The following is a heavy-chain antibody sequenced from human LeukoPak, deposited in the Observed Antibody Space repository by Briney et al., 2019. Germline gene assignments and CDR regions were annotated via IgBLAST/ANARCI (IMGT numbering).Heavy chain of an antibody. CDR3: AKDGSVCSGGSCYGTFDY. D-gene: IGHD2-15*01. CDR2: ISGSGGST. V-gene: IGHV3-23*01. CDR1: GFTFSSYA. J-gene: IGHJ4*02. Sequence: GGSLRLSCAASGFTFSSYAMSWVRQAPGKGLEWVSAISGSGGSTYYADSVKGRFTISRDNSKNTLYLQMNSLRAEDTAVYYCAKDGSVCSGGSCYGTFDYWGQGTLVTVSS.